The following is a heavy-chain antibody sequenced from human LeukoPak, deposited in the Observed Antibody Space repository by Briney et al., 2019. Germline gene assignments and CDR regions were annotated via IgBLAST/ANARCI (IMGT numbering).Heavy chain of an antibody. CDR1: GGSISSYF. CDR3: ATERPSVRGVIHDAFDI. Sequence: SETLSLTCTVSGGSISSYFWSWIRRPPGKGLEWIGYIYYSGSTNYNPSLKSRVTISVDTSKNQFSLKLTSVTAADTAVYYCATERPSVRGVIHDAFDIWGQGTMVTVSS. D-gene: IGHD3-10*01. J-gene: IGHJ3*02. V-gene: IGHV4-59*01. CDR2: IYYSGST.